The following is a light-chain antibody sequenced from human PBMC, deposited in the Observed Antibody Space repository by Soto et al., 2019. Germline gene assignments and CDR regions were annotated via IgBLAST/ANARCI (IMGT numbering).Light chain of an antibody. CDR3: QQYSSYDIFA. CDR2: KPS. Sequence: DIPVTQSPSTLSASVGDRVTLTCRASQSVSAWLAWFQQKPGKALKLLIYKPSNLESGVPSRFSGSGSGTEFTLTISSLQHDDFATYYCQQYSSYDIFAFGPGTKVDIK. J-gene: IGKJ3*01. CDR1: QSVSAW. V-gene: IGKV1-5*03.